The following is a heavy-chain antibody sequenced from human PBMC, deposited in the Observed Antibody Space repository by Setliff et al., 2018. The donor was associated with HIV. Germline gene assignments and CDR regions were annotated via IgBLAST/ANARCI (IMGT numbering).Heavy chain of an antibody. CDR3: ARRMEDGDPNDFAIDY. CDR1: GYSFSNYW. Sequence: PGESLKISCKGSGYSFSNYWIGWVRQMPGKGLEWMGIIYPGDSDARYSPPFQGQVTISVDKSISTAYLQWGSLKASDTAMYYCARRMEDGDPNDFAIDYWGQGTLVTVSS. CDR2: IYPGDSDA. J-gene: IGHJ4*02. V-gene: IGHV5-51*01. D-gene: IGHD4-17*01.